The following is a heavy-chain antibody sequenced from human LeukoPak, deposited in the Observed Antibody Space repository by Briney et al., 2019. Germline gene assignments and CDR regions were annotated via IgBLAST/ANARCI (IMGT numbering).Heavy chain of an antibody. V-gene: IGHV3-73*01. CDR3: TSILTGRDV. J-gene: IGHJ6*04. Sequence: GGSLRLSRAASGFTFSGSAMHWVRQASGKGLEWVGRIRSKANSYATACAASVKGRFTISRDDSKNTAYLQMNSLKTEDTAVYYCTSILTGRDVWGKGTTVTVSS. D-gene: IGHD3-9*01. CDR2: IRSKANSYAT. CDR1: GFTFSGSA.